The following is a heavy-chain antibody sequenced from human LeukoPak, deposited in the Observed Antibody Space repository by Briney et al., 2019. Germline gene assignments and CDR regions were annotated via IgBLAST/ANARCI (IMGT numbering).Heavy chain of an antibody. CDR1: GGSISSGSYY. CDR3: AREPYDILTGYYRHYFDY. V-gene: IGHV4-61*10. CDR2: IYYSGST. D-gene: IGHD3-9*01. Sequence: SQTLSLTCTVSGGSISSGSYYWSWIRQPAGKGLEWIGCIYYSGSTNYNPSLKSRVTISVDTSKNQFSLKLSSVTAADTAVYYCAREPYDILTGYYRHYFDYWGQGTLVTVSS. J-gene: IGHJ4*02.